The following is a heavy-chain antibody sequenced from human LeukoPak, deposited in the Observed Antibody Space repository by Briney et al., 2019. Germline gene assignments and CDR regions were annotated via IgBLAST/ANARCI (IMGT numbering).Heavy chain of an antibody. CDR2: IYSAGNT. CDR1: GFTVSSNY. J-gene: IGHJ4*02. Sequence: GGSLTLSCAPSGFTVSSNYMSWVRQAPGKGLEWVSIIYSAGNTYYADSVKGRFTISRDTSKNTLYLQMNSLRAEDTALYYCVRGSVWYFFAYWGQGTLVTVS. D-gene: IGHD2-8*01. CDR3: VRGSVWYFFAY. V-gene: IGHV3-66*01.